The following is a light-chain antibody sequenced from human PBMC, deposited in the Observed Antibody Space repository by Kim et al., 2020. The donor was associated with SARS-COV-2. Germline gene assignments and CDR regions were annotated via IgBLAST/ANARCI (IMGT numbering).Light chain of an antibody. CDR3: QQYYSYPWT. J-gene: IGKJ1*01. V-gene: IGKV1-8*01. Sequence: AIRMTQSPSSFSASTGDRVTITCRASQGISSYLAWYQQKPGKAPKLLIYAASTLQSGVPSRFSGSGSGTDFTLTISCLQSEDFATYSCQQYYSYPWTFGQGTRWIS. CDR2: AAS. CDR1: QGISSY.